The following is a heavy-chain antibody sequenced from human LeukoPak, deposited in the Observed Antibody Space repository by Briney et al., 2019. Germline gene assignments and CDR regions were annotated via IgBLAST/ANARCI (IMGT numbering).Heavy chain of an antibody. CDR1: GFTFSSYS. V-gene: IGHV3-48*04. D-gene: IGHD3-10*01. CDR3: ATYYGSGSYQRFDY. J-gene: IGHJ4*02. Sequence: GGSLRLSCAASGFTFSSYSMNWVRQAPGKGLEWVSYISSSSSTIYYADSVKGRFTISRDNAKNSLYLQMNSLRAEDTAVYYCATYYGSGSYQRFDYWGQGTLVTVSS. CDR2: ISSSSSTI.